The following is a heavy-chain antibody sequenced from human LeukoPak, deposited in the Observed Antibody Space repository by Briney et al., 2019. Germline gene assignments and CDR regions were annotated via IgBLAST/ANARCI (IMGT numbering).Heavy chain of an antibody. CDR1: GGSISSDDYQ. V-gene: IGHV4-30-4*01. CDR2: IYYSGST. J-gene: IGHJ4*02. Sequence: SETLSLTCTVSGGSISSDDYQWRWIRQPPGKGLEWIGYIYYSGSTSSNPSLKSRVTISVDTSKNRFSLRLSSVTAADTAVYYCARSDYYYDSSGYPLFDYWGQGILVTVSS. D-gene: IGHD3-22*01. CDR3: ARSDYYYDSSGYPLFDY.